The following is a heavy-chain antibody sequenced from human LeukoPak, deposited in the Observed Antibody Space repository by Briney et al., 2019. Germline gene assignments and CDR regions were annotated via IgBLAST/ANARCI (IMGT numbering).Heavy chain of an antibody. V-gene: IGHV4-34*01. CDR2: INHSGST. J-gene: IGHJ2*01. CDR3: ARRPWGCSSTSCHYWYFDL. D-gene: IGHD2-2*01. Sequence: SETLSLTCAVYGGSFSGYYWSWIRQPPGKGLEWIGEINHSGSTNYNPSLKSRVTISVDTSKNQFSLKLSSVTAADTAVYYCARRPWGCSSTSCHYWYFDLWGRGTLVTVSS. CDR1: GGSFSGYY.